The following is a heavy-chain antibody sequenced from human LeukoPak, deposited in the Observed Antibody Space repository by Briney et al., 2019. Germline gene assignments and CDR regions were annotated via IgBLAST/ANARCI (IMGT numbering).Heavy chain of an antibody. J-gene: IGHJ5*02. D-gene: IGHD1-20*01. Sequence: GGSVKVSCKASGYTFSNYNIHWVRQAPGQGLERMGIVNPSGDSTNYAQNFQGRVTMTGDTSTSTAYMELSSLRSEDTAVYYCARDDMNPLTGWSWFDPWGQGTLVTVSS. CDR1: GYTFSNYN. CDR2: VNPSGDST. CDR3: ARDDMNPLTGWSWFDP. V-gene: IGHV1-46*01.